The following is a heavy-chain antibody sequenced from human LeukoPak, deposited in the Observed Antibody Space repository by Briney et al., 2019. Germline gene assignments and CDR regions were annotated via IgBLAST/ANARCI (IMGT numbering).Heavy chain of an antibody. J-gene: IGHJ5*02. V-gene: IGHV1-2*04. CDR1: GYTFTGYY. Sequence: ASVTVSCKASGYTFTGYYMHWVRLAPGQGLEWMGWINPNSGGTNYAQKFQGWVTMTRDTSISTAYMELSRLRSDDTAVYYCARDRITMVRGDRYNWFDPWGQGTLVTVSS. CDR2: INPNSGGT. CDR3: ARDRITMVRGDRYNWFDP. D-gene: IGHD3-10*01.